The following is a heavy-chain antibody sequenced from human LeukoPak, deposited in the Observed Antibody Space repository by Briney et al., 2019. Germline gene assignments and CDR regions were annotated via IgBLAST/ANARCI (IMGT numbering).Heavy chain of an antibody. CDR1: GDSISSSSYY. Sequence: SETLSLTCTVSGDSISSSSYYWGWIRQPPGKGLEWIGSIYYSGHTYYNPSLKSRVTIPIDTSKTQFSLNLISVTAADTAVYYCARHASGSYNNFQHWGQGTLVTVSS. J-gene: IGHJ1*01. D-gene: IGHD1-26*01. CDR3: ARHASGSYNNFQH. CDR2: IYYSGHT. V-gene: IGHV4-39*01.